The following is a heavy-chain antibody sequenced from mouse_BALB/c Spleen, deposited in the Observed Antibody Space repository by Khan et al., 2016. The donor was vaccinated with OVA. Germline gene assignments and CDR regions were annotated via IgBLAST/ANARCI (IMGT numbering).Heavy chain of an antibody. D-gene: IGHD3-1*01. Sequence: EVQLQESGAELVRPGALVKLSCKASAFNIKDYYIHWVKQRPAQGLEWIGWIDPENGNTISDPKFQGKASITADTSSNTAYLQLSSLTSEDTAVCCWARAGYEAWFAYWGHGTMVTVSA. CDR2: IDPENGNT. J-gene: IGHJ3*01. CDR1: AFNIKDYY. CDR3: ARAGYEAWFAY. V-gene: IGHV14-1*02.